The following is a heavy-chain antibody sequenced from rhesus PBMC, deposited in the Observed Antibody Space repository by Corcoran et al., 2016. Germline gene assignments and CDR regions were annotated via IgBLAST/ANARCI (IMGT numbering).Heavy chain of an antibody. CDR3: ARSNIVVVLNFDY. Sequence: QVQLQESGPGVVKPSETLSLTCAVSGGSIRDSYRWSWVRQPPGKGLEWIGYIYGSSTRTNYNASLKSRVIISKDTSKIQFSLKLSSVTAADTAVYYCARSNIVVVLNFDYWGQGVLVTVSS. CDR2: IYGSSTRT. CDR1: GGSIRDSYR. J-gene: IGHJ4*01. V-gene: IGHV4S10*01. D-gene: IGHD2-15*01.